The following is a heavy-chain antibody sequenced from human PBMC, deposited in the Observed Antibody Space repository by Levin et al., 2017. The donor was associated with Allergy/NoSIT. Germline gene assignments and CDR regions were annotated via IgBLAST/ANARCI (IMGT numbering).Heavy chain of an antibody. D-gene: IGHD1-26*01. J-gene: IGHJ5*02. Sequence: ESLKISCTVSGASINSYFWSWFRQPAGKGLEWIGRIYTSGTTHYNPSLNSRVTMSVDMSKNQMSLKLSSVIAADTAVYYCARDLLGPLPIDWFDPWGQGTLVTVSS. CDR1: GASINSYF. CDR2: IYTSGTT. V-gene: IGHV4-4*07. CDR3: ARDLLGPLPIDWFDP.